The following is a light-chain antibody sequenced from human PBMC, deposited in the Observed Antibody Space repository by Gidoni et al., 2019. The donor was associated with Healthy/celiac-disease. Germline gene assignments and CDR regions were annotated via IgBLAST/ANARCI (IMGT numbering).Light chain of an antibody. V-gene: IGKV3-20*01. CDR2: GAT. J-gene: IGKJ1*01. CDR3: QQYGSSPGT. Sequence: EIVLTQSPGTLSLSPGERATLSCRASQSVSSSYLAWYQQKPGQAPRLLLYGATRRATGIPDRFSGSGSGTDFTLTISRLEPEDFAVYYCQQYGSSPGTFGQGTKVEIK. CDR1: QSVSSSY.